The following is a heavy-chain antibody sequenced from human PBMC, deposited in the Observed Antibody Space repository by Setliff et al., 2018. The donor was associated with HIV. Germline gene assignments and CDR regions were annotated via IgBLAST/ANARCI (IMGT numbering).Heavy chain of an antibody. D-gene: IGHD3-10*01. V-gene: IGHV4-59*11. Sequence: SETLSLTCTVSGGSISSHYWSWIRQPPGKGLEWIGSIHYSGSTNYNPSLKSRVTISVDTSKNQFSLKLSSVTAADTAVYYCARAAPPLWFGELRNWFDPWGQGTLVTVSS. CDR2: IHYSGST. CDR1: GGSISSHY. CDR3: ARAAPPLWFGELRNWFDP. J-gene: IGHJ5*02.